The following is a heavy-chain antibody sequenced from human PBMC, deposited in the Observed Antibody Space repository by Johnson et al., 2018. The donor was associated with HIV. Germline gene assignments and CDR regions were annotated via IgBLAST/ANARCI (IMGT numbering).Heavy chain of an antibody. CDR1: GFTFSSYA. CDR3: AREGPTYYYDSTKGVFDI. V-gene: IGHV3-30-3*01. D-gene: IGHD3-22*01. J-gene: IGHJ3*02. CDR2: ISYDGSNK. Sequence: QVQLVESGGGVVQPGRSLRLSCAASGFTFSSYAMHWVRQAPGKGLEWVAVISYDGSNKYYADSVKGRFTISRDNAKRSLFLQMNSLRAEDTALYYCAREGPTYYYDSTKGVFDIWGPGTLVTVSS.